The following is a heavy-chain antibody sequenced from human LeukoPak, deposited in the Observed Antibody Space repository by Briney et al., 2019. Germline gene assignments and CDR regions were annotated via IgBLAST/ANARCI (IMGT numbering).Heavy chain of an antibody. Sequence: PGGSLRLSCAASGFTFSSYAMSWVRQAPGKGLEWVSAVTSGSSTYYADSVKGRFTISRDNSKNTVCLQMNSLRAEDTAIYYCAKRTGATSGFDHWGQGTLVTVSS. CDR1: GFTFSSYA. J-gene: IGHJ4*02. CDR3: AKRTGATSGFDH. CDR2: VTSGSST. V-gene: IGHV3-23*01. D-gene: IGHD1-26*01.